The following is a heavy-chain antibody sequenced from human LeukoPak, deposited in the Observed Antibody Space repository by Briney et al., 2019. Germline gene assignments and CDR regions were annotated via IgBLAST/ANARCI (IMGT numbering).Heavy chain of an antibody. CDR3: ARETHIVVVTATPYFDY. V-gene: IGHV4-61*02. CDR2: IYTSGST. Sequence: PSETLSLTCTVSGGSISSGSYYWSWIRQPAGKGLEWIGRIYTSGSTNYNPSLKSRVTISVDTSKNQFSLKLSSVTAADTAVYYRARETHIVVVTATPYFDYWGQGTLVTVSS. CDR1: GGSISSGSYY. J-gene: IGHJ4*02. D-gene: IGHD2-21*02.